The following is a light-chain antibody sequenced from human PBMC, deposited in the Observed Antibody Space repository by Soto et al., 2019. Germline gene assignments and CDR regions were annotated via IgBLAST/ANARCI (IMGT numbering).Light chain of an antibody. Sequence: EIVLTQSPGTLSLSPGERATLSCRASQSVSNNYLAWYQQKPGQAPRLLIYGASGRATGIPDRFSGSGSGTDFILTISRLEPEDFVVYYCQQYGSSPPTFGQGTKVEIK. CDR1: QSVSNNY. V-gene: IGKV3-20*01. J-gene: IGKJ1*01. CDR3: QQYGSSPPT. CDR2: GAS.